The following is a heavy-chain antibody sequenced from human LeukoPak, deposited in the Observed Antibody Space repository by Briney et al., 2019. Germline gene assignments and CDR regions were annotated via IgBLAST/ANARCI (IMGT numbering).Heavy chain of an antibody. CDR2: IYPGDSDT. CDR1: GYSFSTYW. Sequence: GESLKISCKGSGYSFSTYWIGWVRQMPGKSLEWMGVIYPGDSDTRYSPSFQGQVTISVDKSISTAYLQWSSLKASDTAMYYCARHVPYSGSYYFDYWGQGTLVTVSS. D-gene: IGHD1-26*01. CDR3: ARHVPYSGSYYFDY. V-gene: IGHV5-51*01. J-gene: IGHJ4*02.